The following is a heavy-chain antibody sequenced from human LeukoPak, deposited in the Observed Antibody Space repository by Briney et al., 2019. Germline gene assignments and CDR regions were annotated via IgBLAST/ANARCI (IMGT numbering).Heavy chain of an antibody. D-gene: IGHD2-15*01. CDR2: ISSSSSYI. J-gene: IGHJ4*02. CDR1: GFTFSSYS. Sequence: GGSLRLSCAASGFTFSSYSMNWVRQAPGKGLEWVSSISSSSSYIYYPDSVKGRFTISRDNAKNSLYLQMNSLRAEDTAVYYCARVWSLWGQGTLVTVSS. V-gene: IGHV3-21*01. CDR3: ARVWSL.